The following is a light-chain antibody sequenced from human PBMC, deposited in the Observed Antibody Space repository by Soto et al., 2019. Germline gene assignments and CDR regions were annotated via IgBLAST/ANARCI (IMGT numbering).Light chain of an antibody. J-gene: IGKJ1*01. V-gene: IGKV3-15*01. CDR1: QSVYSN. CDR2: GAS. Sequence: EIVMTQSPATLSVSPGERATLSCRASQSVYSNLAWYQQQPGQAPRLLIYGASTRATGIPARFSGSGSGTEFTLTISSLQSEDFAVYYCQKYNNWPINFGQGTKVDIK. CDR3: QKYNNWPIN.